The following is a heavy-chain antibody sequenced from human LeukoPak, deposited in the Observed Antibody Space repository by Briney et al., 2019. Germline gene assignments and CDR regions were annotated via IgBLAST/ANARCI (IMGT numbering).Heavy chain of an antibody. J-gene: IGHJ4*02. CDR2: IRYDGSNK. CDR1: GFTFSSYG. D-gene: IGHD3-22*01. CDR3: ARAEPYYYDSSGYNPFDY. Sequence: GGSLRLSCAASGFTFSSYGMHWVRQAPGKGLECVAFIRYDGSNKYYADSVKGRFTISRDNSKNTLYLQMNSLRAEDTAAYYCARAEPYYYDSSGYNPFDYWGQGTLVTVSS. V-gene: IGHV3-30*02.